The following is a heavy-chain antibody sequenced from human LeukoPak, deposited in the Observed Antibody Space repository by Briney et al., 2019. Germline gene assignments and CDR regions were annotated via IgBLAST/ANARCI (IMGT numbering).Heavy chain of an antibody. CDR2: ISWNSGSI. CDR3: AKGRDKYQLLSKNWFDP. V-gene: IGHV3-9*01. Sequence: GGSLRLSCAASGFTFVDYAMHWVRQAPGKGLEWVSGISWNSGSIGYADSVKGRFTISRDNAKNSLYLQMNSLRAEDTALYYCAKGRDKYQLLSKNWFDPWGQGTLVTVSS. D-gene: IGHD2-2*01. CDR1: GFTFVDYA. J-gene: IGHJ5*02.